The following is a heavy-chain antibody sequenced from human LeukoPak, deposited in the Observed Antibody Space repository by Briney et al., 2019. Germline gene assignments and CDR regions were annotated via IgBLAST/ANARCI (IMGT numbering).Heavy chain of an antibody. CDR1: GFRFSNHW. CDR3: ARGGELLST. CDR2: INTDGSLT. Sequence: GGSLRLSCGASGFRFSNHWLHWVRQAPGKGLLWVARINTDGSLTNYADSVKGRFTISRDNAKDTLYLQMSDLRAEDTAVYYCARGGELLSTWGQGTLVTVSS. J-gene: IGHJ5*02. D-gene: IGHD1-26*01. V-gene: IGHV3-74*01.